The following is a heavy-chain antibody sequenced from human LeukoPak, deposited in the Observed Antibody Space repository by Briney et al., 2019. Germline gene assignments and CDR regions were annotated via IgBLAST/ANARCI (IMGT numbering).Heavy chain of an antibody. CDR3: AKRGNSSGWPNAEYFQH. V-gene: IGHV3-23*01. D-gene: IGHD6-19*01. CDR2: ISGSGGST. J-gene: IGHJ1*01. Sequence: GGSLRLSCAAPGFTFSSYAMSWVRQAPGKGLEWVSAISGSGGSTYYADSVKGRFTISRDNSKNTLYLQMNSLRAEDTAVYYCAKRGNSSGWPNAEYFQHWGQGTLVTVSS. CDR1: GFTFSSYA.